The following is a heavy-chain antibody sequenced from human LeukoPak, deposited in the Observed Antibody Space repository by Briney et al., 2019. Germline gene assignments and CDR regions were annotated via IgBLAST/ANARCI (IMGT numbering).Heavy chain of an antibody. CDR2: ISYDGSNK. J-gene: IGHJ4*02. CDR3: AKSIPTIAVAVSTRQ. CDR1: GFTFSSYA. V-gene: IGHV3-30*04. Sequence: GGSLRLSCAASGFTFSSYAMHWVRQAPGKGLEWVAVISYDGSNKYYADSVKGRFTISRDNSKNTLYLQMNSLRAEDTAVYYCAKSIPTIAVAVSTRQWGQGTLVTVSS. D-gene: IGHD6-19*01.